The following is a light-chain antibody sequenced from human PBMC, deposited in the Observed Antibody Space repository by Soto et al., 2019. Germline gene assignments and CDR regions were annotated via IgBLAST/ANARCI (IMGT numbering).Light chain of an antibody. CDR2: DND. Sequence: QSVLAQPPSVSAAPGQQVTISCSGRSSTIGDNYVSWYQHLPGTAPKLVVYDNDRRPSGIPGRFSGSKSGTSATLVITGLQTGDEADYYCGTWDDRLDGNYVFGTGTKV. CDR1: SSTIGDNY. V-gene: IGLV1-51*01. CDR3: GTWDDRLDGNYV. J-gene: IGLJ1*01.